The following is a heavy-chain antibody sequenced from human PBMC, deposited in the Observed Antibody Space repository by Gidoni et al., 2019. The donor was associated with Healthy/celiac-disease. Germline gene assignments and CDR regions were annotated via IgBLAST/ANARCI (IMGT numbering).Heavy chain of an antibody. CDR3: AKDIAVLMVYAIMDY. D-gene: IGHD2-8*01. Sequence: EVQLLESGGGLLQPGGSLRLSCAASGFTFSSYAMSWVRQAPGKGLEWVSAISGSGGSTYYADSVKGRFTISRDNSKNTLYLQMNSLRAEDTAVYYCAKDIAVLMVYAIMDYWGQGTLVTVSS. CDR2: ISGSGGST. V-gene: IGHV3-23*01. J-gene: IGHJ4*02. CDR1: GFTFSSYA.